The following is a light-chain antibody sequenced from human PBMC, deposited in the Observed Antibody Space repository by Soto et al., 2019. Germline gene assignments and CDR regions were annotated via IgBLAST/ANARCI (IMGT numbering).Light chain of an antibody. CDR3: QQSYRSPPT. J-gene: IGKJ3*01. V-gene: IGKV1-39*01. CDR1: QSISRS. Sequence: DIQMTQSPSSLSASVGDRVTITCRASQSISRSLNWYQQKPGKAPELLIFAASSLQSGVPSRFSGSSSGTDFTLTISRLQPEDSATYYCQQSYRSPPTFGPGAKIDIK. CDR2: AAS.